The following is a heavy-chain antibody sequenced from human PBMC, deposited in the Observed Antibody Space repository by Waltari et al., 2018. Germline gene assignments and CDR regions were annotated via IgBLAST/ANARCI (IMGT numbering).Heavy chain of an antibody. J-gene: IGHJ4*02. D-gene: IGHD1-1*01. Sequence: EVQLVESGGGLVKPGGSLRLSCVGSGFDFSDVLMNWVRQATGRGQGWVGRIKSKVKGEIREYRGPVKGRFSISRDDSKNTVFLQMDRLQTEDTAVYYCATDLDNTLFDHWGQGAPVTVSS. CDR1: GFDFSDVL. CDR3: ATDLDNTLFDH. CDR2: IKSKVKGEIR. V-gene: IGHV3-15*01.